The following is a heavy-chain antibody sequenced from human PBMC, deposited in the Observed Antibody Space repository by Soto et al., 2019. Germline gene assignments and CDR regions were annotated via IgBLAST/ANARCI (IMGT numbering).Heavy chain of an antibody. CDR3: ARGEEMATIFVNY. CDR1: GFTFSSYG. D-gene: IGHD3-3*01. J-gene: IGHJ4*02. Sequence: GGSLRLSCAASGFTFSSYGMHWVRQAPGKGLEWVAVIWYDGSNKYYADSVKGRFTISRDNSKNTLYLQMNSLRAEDTAVYYCARGEEMATIFVNYWGQGTLVTVSS. CDR2: IWYDGSNK. V-gene: IGHV3-33*01.